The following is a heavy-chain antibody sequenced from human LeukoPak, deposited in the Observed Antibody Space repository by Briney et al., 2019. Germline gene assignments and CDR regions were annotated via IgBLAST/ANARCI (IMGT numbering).Heavy chain of an antibody. CDR3: ASQRDHEYSLSSGGYYVAS. Sequence: RRSLTPSSAPSGLKTTFFLSWVRQAPGKGLEWVANITHDGIERPYVKSVKGRFTLPGANATTSVYLQMNRLRAEDAGVYYCASQRDHEYSLSSGGYYVASWGEGVLVTVSS. CDR2: ITHDGIER. D-gene: IGHD2-15*01. V-gene: IGHV3-7*01. CDR1: GLKTTFFL. J-gene: IGHJ4*02.